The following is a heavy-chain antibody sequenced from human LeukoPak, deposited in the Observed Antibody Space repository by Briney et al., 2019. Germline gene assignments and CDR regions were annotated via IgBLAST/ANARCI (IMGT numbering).Heavy chain of an antibody. J-gene: IGHJ4*02. V-gene: IGHV1-8*01. CDR1: GYTFTSYD. D-gene: IGHD6-19*01. CDR2: MNPNSGNT. Sequence: ASVKVSCKASGYTFTSYDINWVRQATGQGLEWMGWMNPNSGNTGYAQKFQGRVTMTRNTSISTAYMELSSLRSEDTAVYYCARRIAVAGFVFDYWGQGTLVTVSS. CDR3: ARRIAVAGFVFDY.